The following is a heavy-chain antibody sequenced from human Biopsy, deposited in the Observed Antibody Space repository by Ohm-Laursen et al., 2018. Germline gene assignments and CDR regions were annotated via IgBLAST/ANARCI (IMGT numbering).Heavy chain of an antibody. J-gene: IGHJ6*02. CDR2: VSGYNGNT. CDR3: ARDTELLSIGLDYNFGMVV. D-gene: IGHD1-14*01. V-gene: IGHV1-18*01. Sequence: GASVKVSCKTFGYSFSSYGINWVRQAPGEGLEWMGRVSGYNGNTNYAQRFQGRVTITADRSTTTAYMELSSLRSEDTAVYYCARDTELLSIGLDYNFGMVVWGQGTTVTVSS. CDR1: GYSFSSYG.